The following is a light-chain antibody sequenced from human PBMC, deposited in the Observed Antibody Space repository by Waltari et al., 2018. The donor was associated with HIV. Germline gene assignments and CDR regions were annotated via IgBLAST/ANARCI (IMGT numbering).Light chain of an antibody. CDR3: MQPLQLPLT. V-gene: IGKV2-28*01. Sequence: EIVMTQSPLSLPVTPGEPASFSCRSRQSLLHSNGYNYLDWYLQRPVQSPQLLIYLGSTRASGVPDRFSGSGSGTDFTLTISRVEAEDVGVYYCMQPLQLPLTFGGGTKVEIK. CDR1: QSLLHSNGYNY. CDR2: LGS. J-gene: IGKJ4*01.